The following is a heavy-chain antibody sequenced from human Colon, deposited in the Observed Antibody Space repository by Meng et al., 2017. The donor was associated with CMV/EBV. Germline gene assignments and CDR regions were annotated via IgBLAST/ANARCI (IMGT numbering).Heavy chain of an antibody. V-gene: IGHV3-48*03. Sequence: GESLKISCAASGFSFSSLEMNWVRQAPGKGLEWVSYISTSGSAIYYADSVKGRFTISRDNSKNTLYLQLNSLRTEDTAVYYCVNQAGLYSSSFAPWGQGTLVTVSS. CDR2: ISTSGSAI. J-gene: IGHJ5*02. CDR3: VNQAGLYSSSFAP. CDR1: GFSFSSLE. D-gene: IGHD6-6*01.